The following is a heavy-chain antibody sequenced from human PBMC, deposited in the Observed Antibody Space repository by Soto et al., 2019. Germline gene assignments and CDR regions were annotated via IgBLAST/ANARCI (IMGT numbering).Heavy chain of an antibody. V-gene: IGHV3-30*18. Sequence: QVQLVESGGGVVQPGRSLRLSCAASGFTFSSYGMHWVRQAPGKGLEWVAVISYDGSNKYYADSVKGRFTISRDNSKNTLYLQMNSLRAEDTAVYYCAKARGGTYYYGMDVWGKGTTVTVSS. CDR2: ISYDGSNK. CDR3: AKARGGTYYYGMDV. J-gene: IGHJ6*04. CDR1: GFTFSSYG. D-gene: IGHD3-10*01.